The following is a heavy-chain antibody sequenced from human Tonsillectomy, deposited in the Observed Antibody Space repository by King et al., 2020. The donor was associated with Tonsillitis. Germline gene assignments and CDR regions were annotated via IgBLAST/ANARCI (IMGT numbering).Heavy chain of an antibody. J-gene: IGHJ5*01. Sequence: VQLQESGPRLVKPSQTLSLTCTVSGDSITSGDYYWRWIRQPPGKGLEWIGYIDNNEISYYNPSLKSRSTISLDAAKHQFSLNLTSVTAADTAVYYCARDFPFDCWGQGTLVTVSS. CDR3: ARDFPFDC. V-gene: IGHV4-30-4*01. CDR2: IDNNEIS. CDR1: GDSITSGDYY.